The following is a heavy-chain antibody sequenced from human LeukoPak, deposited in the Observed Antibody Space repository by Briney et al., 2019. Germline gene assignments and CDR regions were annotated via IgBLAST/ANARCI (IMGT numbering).Heavy chain of an antibody. CDR1: GFTFSDYY. Sequence: TGGSLRLSCAASGFTFSDYYMSWIRQAPGKGLEWVSYISSSGSTIYYADSVKGRFTISRDNAKNSLYLQMNSLRAEDTAVYYCATLGYCSSTSCATVPWGQGTLVTVSS. V-gene: IGHV3-11*01. CDR3: ATLGYCSSTSCATVP. CDR2: ISSSGSTI. D-gene: IGHD2-2*01. J-gene: IGHJ5*02.